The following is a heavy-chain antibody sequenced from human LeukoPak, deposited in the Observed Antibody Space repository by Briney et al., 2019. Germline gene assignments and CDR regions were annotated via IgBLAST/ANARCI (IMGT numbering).Heavy chain of an antibody. CDR2: IDYSGTT. V-gene: IGHV4-39*01. CDR1: GGSISSSSYY. D-gene: IGHD1-26*01. J-gene: IGHJ3*02. Sequence: SETLSLTCTVSGGSISSSSYYWGWIRQPPGKRLEWIGTIDYSGTTYYNPSLKSRVTISVDTSKNHFSLKLSSVAAPDTAVYYCARHSGGSYVYAFDMWGQGTMVTVSS. CDR3: ARHSGGSYVYAFDM.